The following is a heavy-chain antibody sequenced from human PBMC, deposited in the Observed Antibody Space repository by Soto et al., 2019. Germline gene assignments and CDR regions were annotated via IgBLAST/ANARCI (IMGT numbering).Heavy chain of an antibody. D-gene: IGHD6-13*01. CDR1: GGSISSSSHY. CDR3: ARHPGIAAHFDF. V-gene: IGHV4-39*01. J-gene: IGHJ4*01. CDR2: IYYRGSA. Sequence: SETLSLPCSVSGGSISSSSHYWRWIRQSPGKGLDWIGSIYYRGSAYYNPSLKTRVTISVDTSKNQFSLKLRSVTAAHSSVYYCARHPGIAAHFDFWGQGTLVAVSS.